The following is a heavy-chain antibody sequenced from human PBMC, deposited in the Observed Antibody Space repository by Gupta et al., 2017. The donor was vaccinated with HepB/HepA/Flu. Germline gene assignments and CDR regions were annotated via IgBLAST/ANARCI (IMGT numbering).Heavy chain of an antibody. Sequence: QVQLVESGGGVVQPGTSLRLSCAASGFTFNRFAMHWVRQAPGKGLEWVAFISYDGSKEYYTHSVKGRVTISRDKSKNTLYLQMNSRRTEDTAVYYCTLPPRGWKGCMDVWGQGTRVPVS. CDR2: ISYDGSKE. J-gene: IGHJ6*02. D-gene: IGHD1-1*01. CDR3: TLPPRGWKGCMDV. CDR1: GFTFNRFA. V-gene: IGHV3-30-3*01.